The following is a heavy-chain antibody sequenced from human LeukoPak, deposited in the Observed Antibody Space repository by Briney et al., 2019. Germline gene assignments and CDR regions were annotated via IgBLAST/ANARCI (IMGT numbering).Heavy chain of an antibody. CDR2: ISSSSSYI. V-gene: IGHV3-21*01. CDR3: ARAPWGISAAAGTGWFDP. J-gene: IGHJ5*02. CDR1: GFTFSSYS. D-gene: IGHD6-13*01. Sequence: GGSLRLSCAASGFTFSSYSMNWVRQAPGKGLEWVSSISSSSSYIYYADSVKGRFTISRDNAKNSLYLQMNSLRAEDTAVYYCARAPWGISAAAGTGWFDPWGQGTLVTVSS.